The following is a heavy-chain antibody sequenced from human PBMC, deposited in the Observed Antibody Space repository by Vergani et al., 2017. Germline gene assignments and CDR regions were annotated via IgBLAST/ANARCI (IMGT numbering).Heavy chain of an antibody. D-gene: IGHD6-19*01. CDR2: IRSKANSYAT. J-gene: IGHJ6*02. V-gene: IGHV3-73*01. Sequence: VQILQSGGGVVQPGGSLRLSCTLSGFTLNTYGIHWVRQASGKGLEWVGRIRSKANSYATAYAASVKGRFTISRDDSKNTAYLQMNSLKTEDTAVYYCTRPGGVAVAGDYYYYGMDVWGQGTTVTVSS. CDR3: TRPGGVAVAGDYYYYGMDV. CDR1: GFTLNTYG.